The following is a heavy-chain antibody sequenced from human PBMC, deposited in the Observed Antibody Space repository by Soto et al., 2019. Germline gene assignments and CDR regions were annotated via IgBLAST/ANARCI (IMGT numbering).Heavy chain of an antibody. Sequence: EVTLLASGGGLVQPGGSLRLSCTTSGFTFSDHDMTWVRQAPGQGLEWYSAITAARDATSYSDSVKGRFIVSRDKSEHTLYLHMNSVRSEDTAVYCCAKAGTTDNILIDYGGPGTWLTVAS. CDR3: AKAGTTDNILIDY. V-gene: IGHV3-23*01. CDR2: ITAARDAT. J-gene: IGHJ4*02. CDR1: GFTFSDHD. D-gene: IGHD6-19*01.